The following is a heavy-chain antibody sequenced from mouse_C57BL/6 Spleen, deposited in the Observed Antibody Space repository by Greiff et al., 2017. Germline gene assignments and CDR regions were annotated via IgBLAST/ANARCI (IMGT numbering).Heavy chain of an antibody. D-gene: IGHD2-4*01. J-gene: IGHJ2*01. CDR3: ARGDYDEDY. Sequence: VKVVESGGGLVKPGGSLKLSCAASGFTFSSYAMSWVRQTPEKRLEWVATISDGGSYTYYPDNVKGRFTISRDNAKNNLYLQMSHLKSEDTAMYYCARGDYDEDYWGKGTTLTVSS. CDR2: ISDGGSYT. V-gene: IGHV5-4*03. CDR1: GFTFSSYA.